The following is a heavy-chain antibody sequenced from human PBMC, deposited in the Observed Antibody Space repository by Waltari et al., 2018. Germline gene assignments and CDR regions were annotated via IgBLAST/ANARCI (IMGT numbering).Heavy chain of an antibody. CDR1: GGSISSGSYY. CDR3: ASEVYYYGSGSYHLFDP. Sequence: QVQLQESGPGLVKPSQTLSLTCTVSGGSISSGSYYWNWIRQPAGKGLEWIGRIYTSGSTNYNSYLKSRVTMSVDTSKSQFSLKLSSVTAADTAVYDCASEVYYYGSGSYHLFDPWGQGTLVTVSS. V-gene: IGHV4-61*02. D-gene: IGHD3-10*01. J-gene: IGHJ5*02. CDR2: IYTSGST.